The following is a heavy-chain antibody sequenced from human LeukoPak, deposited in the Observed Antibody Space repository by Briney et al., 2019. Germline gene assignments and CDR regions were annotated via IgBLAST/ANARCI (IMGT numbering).Heavy chain of an antibody. CDR3: ARGYIYRYDC. CDR2: INSDGSTT. J-gene: IGHJ4*02. V-gene: IGHV3-74*01. Sequence: GTLSLSCAASGCTVSRNSVDLVRQATGKRLVWVSRINSDGSTTTYADSVKGRFTISRDNAKNTLYLQMNSLRADDTAVYYCARGYIYRYDCWGQGAVVTVSS. CDR1: GCTVSRNS. D-gene: IGHD5-18*01.